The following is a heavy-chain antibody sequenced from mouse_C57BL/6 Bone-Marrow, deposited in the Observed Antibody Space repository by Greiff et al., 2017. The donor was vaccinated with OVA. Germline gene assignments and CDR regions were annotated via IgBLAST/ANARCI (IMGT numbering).Heavy chain of an antibody. J-gene: IGHJ2*01. Sequence: EVMLVESGGDLVKPGGSLKLSCAASGFTFSSYGMSWVRQTPDKRLEWVATISSGGSYTYYPDSVKGRFTISRDNAKNTLYLQMSSLKSEDTAMYYCARHLHYYGSSYHFDYWGQGTTLTVSS. CDR2: ISSGGSYT. D-gene: IGHD1-1*01. CDR3: ARHLHYYGSSYHFDY. CDR1: GFTFSSYG. V-gene: IGHV5-6*01.